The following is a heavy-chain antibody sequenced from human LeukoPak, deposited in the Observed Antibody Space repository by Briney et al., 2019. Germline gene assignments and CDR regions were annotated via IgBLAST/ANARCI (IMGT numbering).Heavy chain of an antibody. Sequence: SETLSLTCTVSGGSISSSSYYWGWIRQPPGKGLEWIGSIYYSGSTYYNPSLKSRVTISVDTSKNQFSLKLSSVTAADTAVYYCATKRAAAGWINWFDPWGQGTLVTVSS. CDR1: GGSISSSSYY. V-gene: IGHV4-39*01. J-gene: IGHJ5*02. D-gene: IGHD6-13*01. CDR2: IYYSGST. CDR3: ATKRAAAGWINWFDP.